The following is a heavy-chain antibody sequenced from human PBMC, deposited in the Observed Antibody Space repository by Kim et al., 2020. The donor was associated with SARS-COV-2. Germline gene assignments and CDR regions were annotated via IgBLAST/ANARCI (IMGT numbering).Heavy chain of an antibody. D-gene: IGHD6-13*01. J-gene: IGHJ5*02. V-gene: IGHV3-30-3*01. CDR2: ISYDGSNK. Sequence: GGSLRLSCAASGFTFSSYAMHWVRQAPGKGLEWVAVISYDGSNKYYADSVKGRFTISRDNSKNTLYLQMNSLRAEDTAVYYCARDLGPGIAAAVGSDWFDPWGQGTLVTVSS. CDR1: GFTFSSYA. CDR3: ARDLGPGIAAAVGSDWFDP.